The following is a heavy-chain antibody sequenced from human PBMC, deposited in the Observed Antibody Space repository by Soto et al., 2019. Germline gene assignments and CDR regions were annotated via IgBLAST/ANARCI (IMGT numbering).Heavy chain of an antibody. J-gene: IGHJ4*02. CDR1: GLTFSAAG. CDR2: IANDGRSE. CDR3: AKDKRRTAIDY. V-gene: IGHV3-30*18. Sequence: QVQLVESGGGVVQPGRSLRLSCAASGLTFSAAGMHWVRQAPGKGLEWVAFIANDGRSESYADSVKGRFTISRDNSQNRLYLQMNGLRAEDTAVYYCAKDKRRTAIDYWGQGTLVSVSS.